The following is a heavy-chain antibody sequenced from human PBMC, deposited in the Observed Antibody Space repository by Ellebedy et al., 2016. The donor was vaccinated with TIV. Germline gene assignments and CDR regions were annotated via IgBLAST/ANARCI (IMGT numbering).Heavy chain of an antibody. CDR1: GFTFSDYY. D-gene: IGHD5-24*01. CDR2: TTTDGSYT. CDR3: ARGEVRASRDYYSYDMDV. Sequence: GGSLRLSXAASGFTFSDYYMTWIRQAPGKGLEWVSYTTTDGSYTNYADSVTGRCTASRENDRNSLFLQMNSLRADDTAVYYCARGEVRASRDYYSYDMDVWGRGTTVTVSS. J-gene: IGHJ6*02. V-gene: IGHV3-11*06.